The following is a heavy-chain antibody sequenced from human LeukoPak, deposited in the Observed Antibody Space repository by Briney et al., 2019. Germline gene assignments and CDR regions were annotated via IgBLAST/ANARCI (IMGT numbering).Heavy chain of an antibody. Sequence: PGGSLRLSCAASGFTFSSYWMSWVRQAPGKGLEWVSVIYSGGSTYYADSVKGRFTISRDNSKNTLYLQMNSLRAEDTAVYYCARDSSGWYSDYYGMDVWGQGTTVTVSS. J-gene: IGHJ6*02. CDR3: ARDSSGWYSDYYGMDV. CDR1: GFTFSSYW. V-gene: IGHV3-53*01. CDR2: IYSGGST. D-gene: IGHD6-19*01.